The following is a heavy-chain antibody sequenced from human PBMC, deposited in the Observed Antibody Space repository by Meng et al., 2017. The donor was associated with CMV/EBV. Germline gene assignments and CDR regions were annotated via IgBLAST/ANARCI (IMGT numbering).Heavy chain of an antibody. J-gene: IGHJ5*02. D-gene: IGHD2-2*01. CDR2: IYYSGST. CDR1: GGSISSSSYY. Sequence: SETLSLTCTVSGGSISSSSYYWGWIRQPPGKGLEWIGSIYYSGSTYYNPSLKSRVTISVDTSKNQFSLKPSSVTAADTAVYYCARNIVVVPAATNWFDPWGQGTLVTVSS. V-gene: IGHV4-39*07. CDR3: ARNIVVVPAATNWFDP.